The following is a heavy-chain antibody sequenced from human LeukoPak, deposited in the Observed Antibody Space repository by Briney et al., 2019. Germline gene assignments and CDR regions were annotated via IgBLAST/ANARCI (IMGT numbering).Heavy chain of an antibody. Sequence: SETLSLTCAVYGGSFSGYYWSWIRQPPGKGLEWIGEINHSGSTNYNPSLKSRVTISVDTSKNQFSLKLSSVTAADTAVYYCAREVGAQGGSYFDYWGQGTLVTVSS. CDR3: AREVGAQGGSYFDY. J-gene: IGHJ4*02. CDR2: INHSGST. V-gene: IGHV4-34*01. CDR1: GGSFSGYY. D-gene: IGHD1-26*01.